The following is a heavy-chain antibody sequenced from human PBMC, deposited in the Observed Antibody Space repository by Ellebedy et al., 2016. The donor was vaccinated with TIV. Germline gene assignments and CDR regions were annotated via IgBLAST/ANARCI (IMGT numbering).Heavy chain of an antibody. D-gene: IGHD1-26*01. J-gene: IGHJ4*02. CDR2: IDPSDPSGSYT. CDR3: ARHELGSNAAIDY. V-gene: IGHV5-10-1*01. Sequence: GESLKISXKGSEFSFIHYWISWVRQMPGKGLEWMGRIDPSDPSGSYTTYSPSSQGHVTISVDKSITTAYLEWSSLKASDTAMYYCARHELGSNAAIDYWGQGTLVTVSS. CDR1: EFSFIHYW.